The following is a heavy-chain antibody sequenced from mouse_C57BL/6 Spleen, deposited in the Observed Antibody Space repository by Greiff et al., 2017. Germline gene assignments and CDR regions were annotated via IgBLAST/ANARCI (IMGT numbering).Heavy chain of an antibody. CDR2: IYPGSGST. CDR1: GYTFTSYW. Sequence: QVQLKESGAELVKPGASVKMSCKASGYTFTSYWITWVKPRPGQGLEWIVDIYPGSGSTHYNEKFKSNATLTVDTSSSTAYMQLSSLTSEDSAVYYCAREDYYGSSPYYFDYWGQGTTLTVSS. V-gene: IGHV1-55*01. CDR3: AREDYYGSSPYYFDY. D-gene: IGHD1-1*01. J-gene: IGHJ2*01.